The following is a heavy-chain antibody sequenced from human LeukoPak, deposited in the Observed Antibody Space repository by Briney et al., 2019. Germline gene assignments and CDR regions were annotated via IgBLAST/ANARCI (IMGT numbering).Heavy chain of an antibody. J-gene: IGHJ6*03. CDR1: GYTFTGYY. D-gene: IGHD1-14*01. Sequence: GASVKVSCKASGYTFTGYYMHWVRQAPGQGLEWMGWINPNSGGTNYAQKFQGRVTMTRDTSISTAYMELSRLRSDDTAVYYCARGVSVEPVRYYYYYMDVWGKGTTVTVSS. V-gene: IGHV1-2*02. CDR2: INPNSGGT. CDR3: ARGVSVEPVRYYYYYMDV.